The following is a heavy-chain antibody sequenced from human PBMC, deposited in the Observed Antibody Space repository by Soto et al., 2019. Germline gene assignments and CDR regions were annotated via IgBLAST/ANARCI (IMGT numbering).Heavy chain of an antibody. Sequence: SETLSLTCAVSSGSISSSNWWSWVRQPPGKGLEWIGEIYHSGSTNYNPSLKSRVTISVDKSKNQLSLKLSSVTAADTAVYYCARLDCSSTSCYYFDFWGQGTLVTVSS. V-gene: IGHV4-4*02. D-gene: IGHD2-2*01. CDR3: ARLDCSSTSCYYFDF. J-gene: IGHJ4*02. CDR1: SGSISSSNW. CDR2: IYHSGST.